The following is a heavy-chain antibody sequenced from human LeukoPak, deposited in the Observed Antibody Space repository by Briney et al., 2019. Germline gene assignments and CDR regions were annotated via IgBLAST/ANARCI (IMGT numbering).Heavy chain of an antibody. CDR3: ASDPTSGRRWSSNSGDSAPQDWYFDL. J-gene: IGHJ2*01. V-gene: IGHV4-4*07. CDR2: IYSIGIT. CDR1: GGSISSYD. D-gene: IGHD4-17*01. Sequence: PSDTLSLTCTVSGGSISSYDWNWIRQPAGKGLDWIGRIYSIGITNYNPSLQSRVTMSVDTSKNKFSLKLSSVTDADTAFYYCASDPTSGRRWSSNSGDSAPQDWYFDLWGRGTLVSVSS.